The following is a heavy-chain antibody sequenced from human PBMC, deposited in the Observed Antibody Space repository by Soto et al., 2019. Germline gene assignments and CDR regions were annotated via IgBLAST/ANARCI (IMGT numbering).Heavy chain of an antibody. CDR2: ISGSCGST. V-gene: IGHV3-23*01. D-gene: IGHD3-16*01. J-gene: IGHJ3*02. CDR3: AKGSLGTKAGAFDI. CDR1: GFTFSSYA. Sequence: GESLKISCAASGFTFSSYAMSWVRQAPGKGLEWVSAISGSCGSTYYADSVKGRFTISRDNSKNTLYLQMNSLRAEDTAVYYCAKGSLGTKAGAFDIWGQGTMVTVSS.